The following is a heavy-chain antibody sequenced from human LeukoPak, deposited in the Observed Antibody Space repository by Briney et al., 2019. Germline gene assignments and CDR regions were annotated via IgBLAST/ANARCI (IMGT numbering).Heavy chain of an antibody. CDR3: AKGSHYYDSGGYYIEY. CDR2: ISYDGSNQ. D-gene: IGHD3-22*01. CDR1: GFTFSSYG. Sequence: PGRSLRLSCAAPGFTFSSYGMHWVRQAPGKGLEWVAVISYDGSNQYYAVSVKGRFTISRDNSKNTLYLQMNSLRPDDTAVYFCAKGSHYYDSGGYYIEYWGQGTLVAVSS. J-gene: IGHJ4*02. V-gene: IGHV3-30*18.